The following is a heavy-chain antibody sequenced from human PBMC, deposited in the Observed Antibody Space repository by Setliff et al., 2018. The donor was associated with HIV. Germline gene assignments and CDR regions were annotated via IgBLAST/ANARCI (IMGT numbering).Heavy chain of an antibody. CDR3: AKVFWGSYPTPDAFDI. CDR1: GFTFRTYG. V-gene: IGHV3-23*01. J-gene: IGHJ3*02. D-gene: IGHD3-16*02. Sequence: PGASLRLSCVVSGFTFRTYGMSWVRQAPGKGLEWVSGISGSGATTFYADSAKGRCTISRDNSKNTLHLQLNSLRAEDTAVYYCAKVFWGSYPTPDAFDIWGQGTMVTVSS. CDR2: ISGSGATT.